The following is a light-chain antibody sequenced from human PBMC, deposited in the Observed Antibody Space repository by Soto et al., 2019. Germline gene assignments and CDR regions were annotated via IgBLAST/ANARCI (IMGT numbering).Light chain of an antibody. J-gene: IGKJ1*01. V-gene: IGKV3D-15*01. CDR1: QSVSSN. Sequence: EIVMTQSPVTLSVSPGERATLSCRASQSVSSNLAWYQQKPGQAPRLLIYGASTRATGIPDRFSGSGSGTEFALTINSLQSEDFAIYYCQQYDGSFWTFGQGTKVDIK. CDR3: QQYDGSFWT. CDR2: GAS.